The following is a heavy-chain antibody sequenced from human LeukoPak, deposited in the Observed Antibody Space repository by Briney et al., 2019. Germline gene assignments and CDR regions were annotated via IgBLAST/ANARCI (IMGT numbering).Heavy chain of an antibody. CDR3: ARALATVNTLGLDY. V-gene: IGHV1-18*01. CDR1: GYTFTSYG. CDR2: ISAYNGNT. Sequence: ASVKVSCKASGYTFTSYGISWVRQAPGQGLEWMGWISAYNGNTNYAQKLQGRVTMTTDTSTSTAYLELRSLRSEDPAVYYCARALATVNTLGLDYWGQGTLVTVSS. D-gene: IGHD4-17*01. J-gene: IGHJ4*02.